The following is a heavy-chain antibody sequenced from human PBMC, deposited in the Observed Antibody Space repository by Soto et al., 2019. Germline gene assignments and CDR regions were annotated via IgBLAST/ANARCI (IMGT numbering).Heavy chain of an antibody. CDR2: TGLSGRTT. D-gene: IGHD1-20*01. CDR3: ATVHNTSRSFNF. Sequence: EVQLLESGGGLVQPGGSLRLSCVASGLTFSVSAMTWVRQAPGKGLEWVSTTGLSGRTTYYGDSVKGRFTVSRDNSKNALELQMSSLRAEDTAVYYCATVHNTSRSFNFWGRGPLVTVSS. CDR1: GLTFSVSA. J-gene: IGHJ4*02. V-gene: IGHV3-23*01.